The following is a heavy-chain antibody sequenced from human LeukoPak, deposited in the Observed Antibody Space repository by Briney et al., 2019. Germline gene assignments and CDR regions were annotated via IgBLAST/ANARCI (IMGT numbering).Heavy chain of an antibody. V-gene: IGHV4-34*01. J-gene: IGHJ4*02. Sequence: SETLSLTCAVYGGSFSGYYWSWIRQPPGKGLEWIGEINHSGSTNYNQSLKSRVTISVDTSKNQFSLKLSSVTDADTAVYYCARVNYDSSGYYNPYFDYWGQGTLVTVSS. D-gene: IGHD3-22*01. CDR1: GGSFSGYY. CDR3: ARVNYDSSGYYNPYFDY. CDR2: INHSGST.